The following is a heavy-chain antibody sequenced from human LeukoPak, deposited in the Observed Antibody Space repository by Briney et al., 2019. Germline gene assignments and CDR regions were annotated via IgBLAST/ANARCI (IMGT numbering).Heavy chain of an antibody. D-gene: IGHD6-19*01. V-gene: IGHV3-23*01. CDR1: GFTFRSYA. Sequence: GGSLRLSCAGSGFTFRSYAMSWVRQAPGKGLEWVSAISGSGDTTYYADSVKGRFTISRDNSKNTLYLQMNSLRAEDTAVYYCAKDRYADSVAVFDYWGQGTLVTVSS. CDR3: AKDRYADSVAVFDY. J-gene: IGHJ4*02. CDR2: ISGSGDTT.